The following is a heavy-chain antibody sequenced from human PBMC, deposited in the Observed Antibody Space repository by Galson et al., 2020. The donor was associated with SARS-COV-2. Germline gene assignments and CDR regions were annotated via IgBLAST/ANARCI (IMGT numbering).Heavy chain of an antibody. CDR3: AREREYATVTHPWWFDP. J-gene: IGHJ5*02. V-gene: IGHV3-21*06. Sequence: GESLKISCAASGFTFTSYTMNWVRQAPGKGLEWVSSISSSSSYIYYADSVKGRFTISRDNAKNSLYLQMNSLRAEDTAVYYCAREREYATVTHPWWFDPWGQGTLVTVSS. CDR2: ISSSSSYI. CDR1: GFTFTSYT. D-gene: IGHD4-17*01.